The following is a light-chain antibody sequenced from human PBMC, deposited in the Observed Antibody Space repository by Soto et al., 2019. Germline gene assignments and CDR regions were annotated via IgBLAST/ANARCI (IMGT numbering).Light chain of an antibody. CDR2: GSS. J-gene: IGKJ1*01. CDR3: QKYKNWPWT. Sequence: ETVMTQSPATLSVSPVERSTLSCRASQSVSTNLAWYQQKPGQAPSLLIYGSSTRATGIPARFSASGSGTEFTLTIRRLQSEDCAVYCCQKYKNWPWTSGQGTKVDIK. CDR1: QSVSTN. V-gene: IGKV3-15*01.